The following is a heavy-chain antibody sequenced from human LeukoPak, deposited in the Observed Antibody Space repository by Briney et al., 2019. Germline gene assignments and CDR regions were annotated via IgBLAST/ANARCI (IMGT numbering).Heavy chain of an antibody. D-gene: IGHD1-14*01. Sequence: SETLSLTCTVSGGSMSSSSYYWGWIRQPPGKGLEWIGSISYSGSTYYNPSLKSRVTISVDTSKNQFSLKLSSVTAADTAVYYCARANPADFNLWGRGTLVTVSS. CDR2: ISYSGST. V-gene: IGHV4-39*01. CDR1: GGSMSSSSYY. CDR3: ARANPADFNL. J-gene: IGHJ2*01.